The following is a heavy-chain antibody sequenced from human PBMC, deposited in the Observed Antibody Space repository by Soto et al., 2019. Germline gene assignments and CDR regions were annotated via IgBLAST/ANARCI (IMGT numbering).Heavy chain of an antibody. V-gene: IGHV4-4*02. J-gene: IGHJ6*02. CDR2: LSRGDER. Sequence: QVQLQESGPGLVKPSETLSLTCTVSGAPITTTKWWAWVRLPPGKGLEWIGELSRGDERSSNPSLEGRFTMSLDKSNNHFSLKLTSVTAADTAIYYCATQTISSPGGVLGRGTSVPVSS. CDR1: GAPITTTKW. CDR3: ATQTISSPGGV. D-gene: IGHD3-16*01.